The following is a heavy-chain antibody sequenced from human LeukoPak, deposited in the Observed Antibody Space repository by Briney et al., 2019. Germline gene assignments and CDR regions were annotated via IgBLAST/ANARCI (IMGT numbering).Heavy chain of an antibody. J-gene: IGHJ4*02. CDR1: GFTFSNYA. CDR2: ITSSSSSI. V-gene: IGHV3-21*01. D-gene: IGHD2-21*01. Sequence: GGSLRLSCLASGFTFSNYAMNWVRQAPGKGLEWVSSITSSSSSIYYADSVKGRFTISRDNAKNSLYLQMNSLRAEDTAVYFCVRGDWYFEAWGQGTLVTVSS. CDR3: VRGDWYFEA.